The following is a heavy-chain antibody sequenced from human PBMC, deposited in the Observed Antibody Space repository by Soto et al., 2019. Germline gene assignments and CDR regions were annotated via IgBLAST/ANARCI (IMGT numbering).Heavy chain of an antibody. J-gene: IGHJ5*02. CDR3: ARDFFDSSDYTTNWFDP. D-gene: IGHD3-22*01. CDR1: GGSISNSY. CDR2: IYSSGST. Sequence: SETLSLTCTVSGGSISNSYWSWIRQSPGKGLEWIGYIYSSGSTNYSPSLKSRVTISVDTSKNQFSLKLTSVTAADAALYYCARDFFDSSDYTTNWFDPWGQGTLVTVSS. V-gene: IGHV4-59*08.